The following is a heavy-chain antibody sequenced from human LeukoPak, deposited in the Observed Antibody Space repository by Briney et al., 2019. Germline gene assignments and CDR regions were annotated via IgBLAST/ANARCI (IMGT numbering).Heavy chain of an antibody. CDR2: ISYDGSNK. CDR3: ARDPDSSGYYYEGFDY. CDR1: GFTFSSYG. V-gene: IGHV3-30*03. J-gene: IGHJ4*02. Sequence: GRSLRLSCAASGFTFSSYGMHWVRQAPGKGLEWVAVISYDGSNKYYADSVKGRFTISRDNSKNTLYLQMNSLRAEDTAVYYCARDPDSSGYYYEGFDYWGQGTLVTVSS. D-gene: IGHD3-22*01.